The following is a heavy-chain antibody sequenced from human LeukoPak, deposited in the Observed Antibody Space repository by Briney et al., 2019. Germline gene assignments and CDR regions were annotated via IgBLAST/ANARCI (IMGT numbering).Heavy chain of an antibody. CDR2: ISAYNGNT. CDR3: ARDRLAAAGFLDFDY. V-gene: IGHV1-18*01. CDR1: GYTFTSYG. J-gene: IGHJ4*02. D-gene: IGHD6-13*01. Sequence: ASVKVSCKVSGYTFTSYGISWVRQAPGQGLEWMGWISAYNGNTNYAQKLQGRVTMTTDTSTSTAYMELRSLRSDDTAVYYCARDRLAAAGFLDFDYWGRGTLVTVSS.